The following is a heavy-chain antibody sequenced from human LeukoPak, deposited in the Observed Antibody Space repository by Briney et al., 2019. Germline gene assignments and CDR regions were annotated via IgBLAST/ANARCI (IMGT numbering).Heavy chain of an antibody. CDR1: GFPFSSYP. V-gene: IGHV3-23*01. Sequence: HPGGSLRLSFAASGFPFSSYPMSWVPQAPGKGLEWVSAISGSGGSTYYADSVKGRFTISRDNSKNTLYLQMNSLRAEDTAVYYCAKGPIAVAEFDYWGQGTLVTVSS. J-gene: IGHJ4*02. CDR2: ISGSGGST. D-gene: IGHD6-19*01. CDR3: AKGPIAVAEFDY.